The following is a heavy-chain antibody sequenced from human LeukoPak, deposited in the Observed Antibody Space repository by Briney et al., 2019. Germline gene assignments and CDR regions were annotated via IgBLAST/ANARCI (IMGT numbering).Heavy chain of an antibody. CDR1: GFTFSSYT. CDR3: ARDSSQYCTSTSCNAPPDY. D-gene: IGHD2-2*01. J-gene: IGHJ4*02. Sequence: PGRSLRLSCAASGFTFSSYTMHWVRQAPGKGLEWVAVISYDGSNKYYADSVKGRFTISRDNSKNTLYLQMNSLRAEDTAVFYCARDSSQYCTSTSCNAPPDYWGQGTLVTVSS. V-gene: IGHV3-30*04. CDR2: ISYDGSNK.